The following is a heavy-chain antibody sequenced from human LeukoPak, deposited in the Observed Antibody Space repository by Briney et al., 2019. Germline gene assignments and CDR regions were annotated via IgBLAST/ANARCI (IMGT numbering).Heavy chain of an antibody. CDR1: GGSISSGDYY. CDR2: IYYSGST. CDR3: ARGREYCSSTSCYTGNYFDY. Sequence: LSLTCTVSGGSISSGDYYWSWIRQPPGKGLEWIGYIYYSGSTYYNPSLKSRVTISVDTSKNQFSLKLSSVAAVDTAVYYCARGREYCSSTSCYTGNYFDYWGQGTLVTVSS. D-gene: IGHD2-2*02. J-gene: IGHJ4*02. V-gene: IGHV4-30-4*08.